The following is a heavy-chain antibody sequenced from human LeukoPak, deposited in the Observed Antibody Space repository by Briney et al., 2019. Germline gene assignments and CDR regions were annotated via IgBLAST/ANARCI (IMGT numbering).Heavy chain of an antibody. V-gene: IGHV1-69*02. CDR3: ARSPLGVVTAPQPYYFDY. J-gene: IGHJ4*02. D-gene: IGHD2-21*02. CDR1: GGTFSSYT. Sequence: GASVKVSCKASGGTFSSYTISWVRQAPGQGLEWMGRIIPILGIANYAQKFQGRVTITADKSTSTAYMELSSLRSEDTAVYYCARSPLGVVTAPQPYYFDYWGQGTLVTVSS. CDR2: IIPILGIA.